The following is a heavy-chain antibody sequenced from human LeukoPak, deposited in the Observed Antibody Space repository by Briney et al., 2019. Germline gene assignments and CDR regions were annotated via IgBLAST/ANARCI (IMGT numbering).Heavy chain of an antibody. CDR2: IKEDGTEK. CDR1: GFTFSNYW. Sequence: GGSLRLSCAASGFTFSNYWMSWVRQAPGKGLEWVANIKEDGTEKYYVDSVKGRFTISRDNAKNSLYLQMNSLRAEDTAVYYCARARGSYPAWGQGTLVTVSS. CDR3: ARARGSYPA. J-gene: IGHJ5*02. D-gene: IGHD1-26*01. V-gene: IGHV3-7*01.